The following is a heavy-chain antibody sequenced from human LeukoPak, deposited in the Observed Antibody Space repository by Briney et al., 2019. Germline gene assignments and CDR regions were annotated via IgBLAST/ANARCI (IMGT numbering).Heavy chain of an antibody. Sequence: SETLSLTCTVSGVYISSYYWSLIRQPPGKGLEWIGYINYSGSTNYNPSLKSRVTMSVDTSKNQFSLKLSSVTAADTAMNYCAREGSNDYAYFDDWGQGSLVTVSS. D-gene: IGHD4-17*01. CDR2: INYSGST. CDR3: AREGSNDYAYFDD. J-gene: IGHJ4*02. V-gene: IGHV4-59*01. CDR1: GVYISSYY.